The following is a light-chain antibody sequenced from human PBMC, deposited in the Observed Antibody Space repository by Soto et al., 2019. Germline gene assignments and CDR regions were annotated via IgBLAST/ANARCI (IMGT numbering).Light chain of an antibody. V-gene: IGLV2-14*01. CDR2: EVS. Sequence: QYALTQPASVSGSPGQSITISCTGTSSDVGGYTFVSWYQQHPGKAPKLLIYEVSNRPSGVSKRFSGSKSGNTASLTISGLQAEDEADYYCSSYTSSTTVVFGGGTKVTVL. J-gene: IGLJ2*01. CDR3: SSYTSSTTVV. CDR1: SSDVGGYTF.